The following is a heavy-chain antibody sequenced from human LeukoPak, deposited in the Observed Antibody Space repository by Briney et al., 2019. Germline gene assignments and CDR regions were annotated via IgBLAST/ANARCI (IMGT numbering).Heavy chain of an antibody. CDR3: TLYNY. V-gene: IGHV1-3*03. D-gene: IGHD2-2*02. J-gene: IGHJ4*02. CDR2: INPGNGDT. Sequence: GAPVKVSCKTSGYSFTSQDMHWVRQAPGQSLEWMGCINPGNGDTKYSQEFQGRVTITRDTSATTAYMELSNLRSDDMAVYYCTLYNYWGQGTLVTVSS. CDR1: GYSFTSQD.